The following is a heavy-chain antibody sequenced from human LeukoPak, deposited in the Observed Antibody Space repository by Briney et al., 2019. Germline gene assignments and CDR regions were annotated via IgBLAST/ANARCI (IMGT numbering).Heavy chain of an antibody. CDR3: ARTYGSGSLDY. D-gene: IGHD2-15*01. Sequence: GGSLRLSCAASGFTFRSYGMSWVRQAPGKGLEWISYISGRGEAIFYADSVQGRFTISRDNAKNSIYLQMNGLTAEDTAVYYCARTYGSGSLDYGGQGTLVTVSS. V-gene: IGHV3-48*01. J-gene: IGHJ4*02. CDR2: ISGRGEAI. CDR1: GFTFRSYG.